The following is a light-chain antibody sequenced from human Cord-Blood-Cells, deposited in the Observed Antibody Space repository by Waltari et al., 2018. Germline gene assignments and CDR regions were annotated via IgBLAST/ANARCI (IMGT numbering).Light chain of an antibody. Sequence: QSALTQPASVSGSPGQSITISCTGTSSDVGGYNYVSWYQQHPGKAPKLMIYDVSNRATVVSKRFSGSKSGNTASLTISGLQAEDEADYYCSSYTSSSTVFGTGTKVTVL. CDR2: DVS. CDR3: SSYTSSSTV. V-gene: IGLV2-14*01. J-gene: IGLJ1*01. CDR1: SSDVGGYNY.